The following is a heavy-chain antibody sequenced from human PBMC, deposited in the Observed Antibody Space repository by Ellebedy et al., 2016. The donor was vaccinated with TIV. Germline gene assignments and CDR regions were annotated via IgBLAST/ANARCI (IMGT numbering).Heavy chain of an antibody. V-gene: IGHV1-2*02. D-gene: IGHD5/OR15-5a*01. CDR3: TRDLTNIVSGDY. CDR2: INPKSGGT. CDR1: GYTFTDYY. Sequence: AASVKVSCKTSGYTFTDYYIHWVRQAPGQGLEWMAWINPKSGGTNYAQKFQGRVTVTRDTSTSTDFLELSRLRSDDTAVYYCTRDLTNIVSGDYWGQGTLVTVSS. J-gene: IGHJ4*02.